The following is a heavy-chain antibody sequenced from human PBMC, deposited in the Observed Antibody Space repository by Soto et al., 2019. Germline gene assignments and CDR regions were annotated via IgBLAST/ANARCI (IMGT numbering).Heavy chain of an antibody. CDR3: ARGPGIFRPGSFDY. CDR2: IWYDGSNK. Sequence: GGSLRLSCAASGFTFSSYGMHWVRQAPGKGLEWVAVIWYDGSNKYYADSVKGRFTISRDNSKNTLYLQMNSLSAEDSVVYYCARGPGIFRPGSFDYWGQGTLVTVSS. CDR1: GFTFSSYG. D-gene: IGHD3-3*01. J-gene: IGHJ4*02. V-gene: IGHV3-33*01.